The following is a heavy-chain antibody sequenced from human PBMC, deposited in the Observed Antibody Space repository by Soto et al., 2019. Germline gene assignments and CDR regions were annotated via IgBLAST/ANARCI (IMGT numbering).Heavy chain of an antibody. CDR3: ARDRDSSYDI. V-gene: IGHV3-30-3*01. CDR2: ISYDGNNK. Sequence: SLRLSCAASGFTFGAYVMHWVRQAPGKGLEWVAHISYDGNNKYYADSVKGRFTISRDNAKNSLYLQMNSLRAEDTAVYYCARDRDSSYDIWGQGTMVTVSS. CDR1: GFTFGAYV. J-gene: IGHJ3*02.